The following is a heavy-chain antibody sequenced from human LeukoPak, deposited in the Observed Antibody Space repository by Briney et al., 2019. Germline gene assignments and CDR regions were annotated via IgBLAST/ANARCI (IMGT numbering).Heavy chain of an antibody. CDR3: ARTMVETRTTDAFDI. V-gene: IGHV3-66*02. J-gene: IGHJ3*02. Sequence: GSLRLSCAASGLIVSSNYMSWVRQAPGKGLEWVAVLYPEGTTYYADSVKGRFTISRDNSKNTLFLQINSLRPEDTALYFCARTMVETRTTDAFDIWGQGTMVTVSS. CDR2: LYPEGTT. D-gene: IGHD1-7*01. CDR1: GLIVSSNY.